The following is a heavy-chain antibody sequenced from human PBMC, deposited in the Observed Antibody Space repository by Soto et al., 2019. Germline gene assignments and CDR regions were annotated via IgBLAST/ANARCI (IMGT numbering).Heavy chain of an antibody. CDR3: ARYRLWFGEFTLEP. CDR1: GDSMDRYY. J-gene: IGHJ5*02. Sequence: SETLSLTCTVSGDSMDRYYWTWLRQSPGKGLEWIGYIHSTGSTNYNPSLMSRVTMSVDTSKIQFSLNLSSMAAADTAVYYCARYRLWFGEFTLEPWGQGALVTVPS. D-gene: IGHD3-10*01. CDR2: IHSTGST. V-gene: IGHV4-59*08.